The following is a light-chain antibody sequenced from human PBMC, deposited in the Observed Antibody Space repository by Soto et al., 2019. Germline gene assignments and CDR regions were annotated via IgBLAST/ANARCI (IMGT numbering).Light chain of an antibody. CDR3: QKYSSVIS. CDR1: EGMSNF. J-gene: IGKJ5*01. Sequence: DIQMTQSPSSLSASVGDRVTITCRASEGMSNFLAWYQQKPGKVPKLLISAASTLHSEVPSRFSVSGAGTDFTITITSLQPEDVATYYCQKYSSVISFGQGTRLEIK. CDR2: AAS. V-gene: IGKV1-27*01.